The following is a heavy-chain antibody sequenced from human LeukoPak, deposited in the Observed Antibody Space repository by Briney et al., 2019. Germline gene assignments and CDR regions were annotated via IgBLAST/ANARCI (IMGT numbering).Heavy chain of an antibody. CDR2: IWHDGSHK. V-gene: IGHV3-33*01. J-gene: IGHJ4*02. CDR3: AREIFGSGGYPDF. Sequence: GRSLRLSCAASGFSFDTYAMHWVRQAPGQGLEWVALIWHDGSHKFYSNSVRGQFTISRDNSKNTVYLQMNNLRPDDTAVYYCAREIFGSGGYPDFWGQGTLVTVSS. CDR1: GFSFDTYA. D-gene: IGHD3-10*01.